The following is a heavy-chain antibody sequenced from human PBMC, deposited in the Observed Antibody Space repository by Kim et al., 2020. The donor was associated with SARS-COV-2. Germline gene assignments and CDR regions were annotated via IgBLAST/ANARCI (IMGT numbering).Heavy chain of an antibody. Sequence: SETLSLTCTVSGGSISSSSYYWGWIRQPPGKGLEWIGSIYYSGSTYYNPSLKSRVTISVDTSKNQFSLKLSSVTAADTAVYYCARRSLYNYYDSSGYYY. D-gene: IGHD3-22*01. CDR1: GGSISSSSYY. V-gene: IGHV4-39*01. CDR3: ARRSLYNYYDSSGYYY. CDR2: IYYSGST. J-gene: IGHJ6*01.